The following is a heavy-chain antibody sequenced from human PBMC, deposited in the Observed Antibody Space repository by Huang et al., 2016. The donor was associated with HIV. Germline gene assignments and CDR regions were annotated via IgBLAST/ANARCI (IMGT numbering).Heavy chain of an antibody. CDR2: IRYDGSNK. J-gene: IGHJ4*02. V-gene: IGHV3-30*02. Sequence: QVQLVESGGGVVQPGGSLRLSCAASGFTFSIYGRHWVRQAPGKGMEWGAVIRYDGSNKYYADSVKGRFTISRDNYKNTLYLQMNSLRAEDTAVYYCAKDRRGSPVDSWGQGTLVTVSS. D-gene: IGHD3-16*01. CDR1: GFTFSIYG. CDR3: AKDRRGSPVDS.